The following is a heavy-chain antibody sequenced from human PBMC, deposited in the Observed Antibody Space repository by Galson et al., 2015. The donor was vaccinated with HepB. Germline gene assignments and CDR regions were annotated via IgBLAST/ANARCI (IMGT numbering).Heavy chain of an antibody. D-gene: IGHD6-19*01. J-gene: IGHJ3*02. CDR2: ISRSFSTI. Sequence: SLRLSCAASGFTFSSSSMNWVRQAPGKGLERVSYISRSFSTIYYADSVKGRFTSSRDNAKNSLYLQMNSLRDEDTAIYYCARQRPTKSLVLAFDMLGQGTMVTVSS. V-gene: IGHV3-48*02. CDR1: GFTFSSSS. CDR3: ARQRPTKSLVLAFDM.